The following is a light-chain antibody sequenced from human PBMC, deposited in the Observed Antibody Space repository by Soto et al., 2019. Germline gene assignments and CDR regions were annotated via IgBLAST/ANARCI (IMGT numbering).Light chain of an antibody. CDR3: QQYSSYPYT. V-gene: IGKV1-5*03. CDR2: KAS. CDR1: QSISGW. J-gene: IGKJ2*01. Sequence: DIQMTQSPSTLSASVGDRVTITCRASQSISGWLAWYQQKAGKAPKLLIYKASTLQSAVPSRFSGSGSGTEFTLTISRLQPYDSATYSCQQYSSYPYTFGQGNKLELK.